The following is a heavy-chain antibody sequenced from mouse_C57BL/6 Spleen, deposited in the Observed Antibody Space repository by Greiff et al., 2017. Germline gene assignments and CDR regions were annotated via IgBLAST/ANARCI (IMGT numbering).Heavy chain of an antibody. CDR1: GYTFTSYW. CDR2: INPSSGYT. D-gene: IGHD2-3*01. J-gene: IGHJ4*01. CDR3: ARSSLYDGYYGYAMDY. Sequence: QVQLKQSGAELAKPGASVKLSCKASGYTFTSYWMHWVKQRPGQGLEWIGYINPSSGYTKYNQKFKDKATLTADKSSSTAYMQLSSLTSEDSAVXYCARSSLYDGYYGYAMDYWGKGTSVTVSA. V-gene: IGHV1-7*01.